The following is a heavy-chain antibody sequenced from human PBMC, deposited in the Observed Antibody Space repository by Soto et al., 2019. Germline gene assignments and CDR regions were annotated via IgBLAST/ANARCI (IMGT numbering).Heavy chain of an antibody. Sequence: HPGGSLRLSCAASGFTFNTHVMNWVRQAPGKGLEWVSTISYSADKTHYADSVKGRFTISRDNSRDTLFLQMNSLRADDAAVYYCARRARTATTNWGAFDVWGQGTMVTVSS. CDR1: GFTFNTHV. J-gene: IGHJ3*01. CDR3: ARRARTATTNWGAFDV. D-gene: IGHD1-7*01. V-gene: IGHV3-23*01. CDR2: ISYSADKT.